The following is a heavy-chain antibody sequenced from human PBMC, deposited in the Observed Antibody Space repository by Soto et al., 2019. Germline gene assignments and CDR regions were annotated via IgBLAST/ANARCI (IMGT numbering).Heavy chain of an antibody. D-gene: IGHD5-18*01. V-gene: IGHV1-18*04. J-gene: IGHJ5*02. CDR1: GYTFTSYG. Sequence: GASVKVSCKASGYTFTSYGISWVRQAPGQGLEWMGWISAYNGNTNYAQKLQGRVTMTTDTSTSTAYMELRSLRSDDTAVYYCARDPDGYSYGYNWFDPWGQGTLVTVSS. CDR3: ARDPDGYSYGYNWFDP. CDR2: ISAYNGNT.